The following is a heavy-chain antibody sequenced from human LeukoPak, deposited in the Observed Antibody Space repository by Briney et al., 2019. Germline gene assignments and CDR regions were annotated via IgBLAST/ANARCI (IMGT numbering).Heavy chain of an antibody. D-gene: IGHD4-17*01. Sequence: PGGSLRLSCAASGFTFSDYYMSWIRQAPGKGLEWVSYISSSGSIIHYADSVKGRFTISRDNAKNSLYLQMNSLRAEDTAVYYCARDSTLTVTETNFDYWGQGTLVTVSS. J-gene: IGHJ4*02. CDR1: GFTFSDYY. CDR2: ISSSGSII. CDR3: ARDSTLTVTETNFDY. V-gene: IGHV3-11*04.